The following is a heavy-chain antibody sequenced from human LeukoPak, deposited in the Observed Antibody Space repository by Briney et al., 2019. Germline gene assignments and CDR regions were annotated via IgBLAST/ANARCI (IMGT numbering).Heavy chain of an antibody. V-gene: IGHV3-23*01. D-gene: IGHD6-19*01. CDR3: AKGPWLAYPYYFDY. J-gene: IGHJ4*02. CDR1: GFTFRRYG. Sequence: GGSLRLSCSASGFTFRRYGMSWVRQAPGKGLEWVSSISGSGGSTYYADSVKGRFTISRDNSKNTLYPQMNSLRAEDTAVYYCAKGPWLAYPYYFDYWGQGTLVTVSS. CDR2: ISGSGGST.